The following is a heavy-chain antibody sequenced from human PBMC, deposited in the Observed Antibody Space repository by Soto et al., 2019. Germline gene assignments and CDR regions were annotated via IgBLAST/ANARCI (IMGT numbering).Heavy chain of an antibody. CDR3: VKDQTRITMIVPAGFDFDY. D-gene: IGHD3-22*01. J-gene: IGHJ4*02. V-gene: IGHV3-64D*08. CDR2: ISSNGGST. CDR1: GFTFSSYA. Sequence: GGSLRLSCSASGFTFSSYAMHWVRQAPGKGLEYVSAISSNGGSTYYADSVKGRFTISRDNSKNTRYLQMSSLRAENTAVYYCVKDQTRITMIVPAGFDFDYWGQGTLVTVSS.